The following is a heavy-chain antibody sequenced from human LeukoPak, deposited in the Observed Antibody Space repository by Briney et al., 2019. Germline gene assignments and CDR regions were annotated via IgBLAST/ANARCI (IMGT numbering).Heavy chain of an antibody. CDR2: ICWNSGTI. CDR1: GFTFDDYA. D-gene: IGHD3-10*01. Sequence: PGRSLSLSCAASGFTFDDYAMHWVRQAPGKGLEWVSGICWNSGTIGYAYSVKGRFTISRDNAKNSLYLQMNSLRAKDTDLYYCALLYGSGSYGLDYWGQGTLVTVSS. J-gene: IGHJ4*02. V-gene: IGHV3-9*01. CDR3: ALLYGSGSYGLDY.